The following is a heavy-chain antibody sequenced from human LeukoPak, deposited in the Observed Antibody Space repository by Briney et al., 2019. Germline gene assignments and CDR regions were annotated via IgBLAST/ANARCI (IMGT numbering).Heavy chain of an antibody. Sequence: PGGSLRLSCAASGFTFDDFTMHWVRQAPGKGLEWVSLISWDGGSTYYADSVKGRFTISRDNSKNSLYLQMNSLRTEDTALYYCAKGDLWFGYYFDYWGQGTLVTVSS. D-gene: IGHD3-10*01. CDR1: GFTFDDFT. J-gene: IGHJ4*02. CDR2: ISWDGGST. V-gene: IGHV3-43*01. CDR3: AKGDLWFGYYFDY.